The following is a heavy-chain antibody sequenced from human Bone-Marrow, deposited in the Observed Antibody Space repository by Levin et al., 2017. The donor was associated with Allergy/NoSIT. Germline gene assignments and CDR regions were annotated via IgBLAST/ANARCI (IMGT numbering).Heavy chain of an antibody. CDR1: GFTFSDYY. Sequence: SCAASGFTFSDYYMDWVRQAPGKGLEWVGRSRNKVNSYTTEYGASVRGRFTISRDDSRNSLYLQMNSLKTEDTAVYYCARAMRMDCTGGNCYSFDYWGQGTLVTVSS. J-gene: IGHJ4*02. CDR2: SRNKVNSYTT. CDR3: ARAMRMDCTGGNCYSFDY. V-gene: IGHV3-72*01. D-gene: IGHD2-15*01.